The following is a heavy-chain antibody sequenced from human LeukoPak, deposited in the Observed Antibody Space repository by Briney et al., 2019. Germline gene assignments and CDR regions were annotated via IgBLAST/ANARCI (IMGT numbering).Heavy chain of an antibody. J-gene: IGHJ4*02. Sequence: PGGSLRLSCAGSGFSFSNYWMAWVRQAPGKGPEWVANMKQDGSARHYADSVKGRFTISRDNAQNSVYLQMNSLSAEDTAVYYCARDVVGSLDYWGLGTLVTVSS. CDR2: MKQDGSAR. CDR3: ARDVVGSLDY. CDR1: GFSFSNYW. V-gene: IGHV3-7*01. D-gene: IGHD2-15*01.